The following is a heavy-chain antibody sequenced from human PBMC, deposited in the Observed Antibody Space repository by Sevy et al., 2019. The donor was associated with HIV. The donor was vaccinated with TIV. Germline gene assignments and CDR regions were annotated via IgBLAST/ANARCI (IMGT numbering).Heavy chain of an antibody. D-gene: IGHD2-8*02. CDR1: GFPFSNFA. J-gene: IGHJ6*02. Sequence: GGSLRLSCAASGFPFSNFAMSWVRQAPGKGLEWVSTLIGGGSRTYYADSVTGRFIISRDNSRNILYLQMNSLRAEDTAIYYGAKRRVQSGLSGGGANYGMDVCGRGTTVTVSS. CDR2: LIGGGSRT. V-gene: IGHV3-23*01. CDR3: AKRRVQSGLSGGGANYGMDV.